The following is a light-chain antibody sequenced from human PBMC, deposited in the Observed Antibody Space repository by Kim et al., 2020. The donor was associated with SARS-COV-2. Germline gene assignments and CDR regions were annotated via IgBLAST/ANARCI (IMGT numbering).Light chain of an antibody. CDR1: SLRSYY. CDR3: NSRDSGGNHVV. V-gene: IGLV3-19*01. J-gene: IGLJ2*01. Sequence: SSELTQEPAVSVDLGQTVRITCQGDSLRSYYASWYQQKPGQAPVLVIYGKNNRPSGIPDRFSGSSSGNTASLTITGAQAEDEADYDCNSRDSGGNHVVFGGGNKLTVL. CDR2: GKN.